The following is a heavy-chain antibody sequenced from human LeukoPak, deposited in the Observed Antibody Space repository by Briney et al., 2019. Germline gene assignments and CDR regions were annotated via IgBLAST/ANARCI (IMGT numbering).Heavy chain of an antibody. V-gene: IGHV3-11*01. J-gene: IGHJ4*02. CDR2: ISSSGSTI. CDR3: ARSPQLWLGGAYFDY. Sequence: GGSLRLSCAASRFTFSDYYMSWIRQAPGKGLEWVSYISSSGSTIYYADSVKGRFTISRDNAKNSLYLQMNSLRAEDTAVYYCARSPQLWLGGAYFDYWGQGTLVTVSS. CDR1: RFTFSDYY. D-gene: IGHD6-19*01.